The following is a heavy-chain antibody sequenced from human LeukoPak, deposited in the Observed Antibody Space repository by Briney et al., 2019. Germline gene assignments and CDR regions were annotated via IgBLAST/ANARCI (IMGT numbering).Heavy chain of an antibody. D-gene: IGHD5-24*01. CDR3: ARGGRWLQF. CDR2: INHSGST. Sequence: ASETLSLTCAVYGGSFSDSYWSWIRQPPGKGLEWIGEINHSGSTNYNPSLKSRVTISVDTSKNQFSLKLSSVTAADTAVYYCARGGRWLQFWGQGTLVTVSS. V-gene: IGHV4-34*01. CDR1: GGSFSDSY. J-gene: IGHJ4*02.